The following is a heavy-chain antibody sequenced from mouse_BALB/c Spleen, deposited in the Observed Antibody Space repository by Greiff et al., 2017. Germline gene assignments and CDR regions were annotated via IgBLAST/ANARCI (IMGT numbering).Heavy chain of an antibody. Sequence: QVQLQQSGAELVRPGALVKLSCKASGFNIKDYYMHWVKQRPGQGLEWIGEINPSNGRTNYNEKFKSKATLTVDKSSSTAYMQLSSLTSEDSAVYYCTREDGNYGFAYWGQGTLVTVSA. CDR2: INPSNGRT. J-gene: IGHJ3*01. D-gene: IGHD2-1*01. CDR3: TREDGNYGFAY. V-gene: IGHV1S81*02. CDR1: GFNIKDYY.